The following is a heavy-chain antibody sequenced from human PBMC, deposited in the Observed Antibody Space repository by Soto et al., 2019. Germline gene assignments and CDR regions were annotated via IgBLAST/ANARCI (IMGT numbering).Heavy chain of an antibody. Sequence: ASVKVSCKASGYTFTGYYMHWVRQAPGQGLEWMGWINPNSGGTNYAQKFQGRVTMTRDTSISTAYMELSRLRSDDTAVYYCARGGTIEVAGPGGDLDVWGQGTTVTVSS. CDR2: INPNSGGT. V-gene: IGHV1-2*02. D-gene: IGHD6-19*01. J-gene: IGHJ6*02. CDR1: GYTFTGYY. CDR3: ARGGTIEVAGPGGDLDV.